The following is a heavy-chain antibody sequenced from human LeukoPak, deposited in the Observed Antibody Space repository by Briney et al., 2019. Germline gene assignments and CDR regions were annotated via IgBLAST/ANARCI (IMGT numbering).Heavy chain of an antibody. Sequence: GGSLRLSCTASGFSFSGHWMHWARELPGEGLGWVSRISPTGRTTSYAESVKGRFTVSTDNAKNTLYLQVNNLRAEDTAVYYCARGPNSNWSGLDFWGQGTLLTVSS. J-gene: IGHJ4*02. CDR3: ARGPNSNWSGLDF. CDR2: ISPTGRTT. D-gene: IGHD6-6*01. V-gene: IGHV3-74*01. CDR1: GFSFSGHW.